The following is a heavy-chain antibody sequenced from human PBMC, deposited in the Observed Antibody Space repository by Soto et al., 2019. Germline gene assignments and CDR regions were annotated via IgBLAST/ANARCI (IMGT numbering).Heavy chain of an antibody. Sequence: GGSLRLSCAASGFTFCDYYMSWIRQAPGKGLEWVSYISSSSSYTNYADSVKGRFTISRDNAKNSLYLQMNSLRAEDTAVYYCARDSVFMYSGSKGRHYGMDVWGQGTRVTVSS. CDR2: ISSSSSYT. V-gene: IGHV3-11*06. D-gene: IGHD1-26*01. CDR1: GFTFCDYY. J-gene: IGHJ6*02. CDR3: ARDSVFMYSGSKGRHYGMDV.